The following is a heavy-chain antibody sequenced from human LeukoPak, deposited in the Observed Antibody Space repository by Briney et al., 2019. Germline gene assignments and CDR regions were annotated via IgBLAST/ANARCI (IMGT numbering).Heavy chain of an antibody. CDR1: GGSISSGDYY. J-gene: IGHJ4*02. V-gene: IGHV4-30-4*08. CDR3: ARDPGRGYYIAHDY. Sequence: SETLSLTCTVSGGSISSGDYYWSWIRQPPGKGLERIGYIYYSGSTYYNPSLKSRVTISVDTSKNQFSLKLSSVTAADTAVYYCARDPGRGYYIAHDYWGQGTLVTVSS. D-gene: IGHD3-3*01. CDR2: IYYSGST.